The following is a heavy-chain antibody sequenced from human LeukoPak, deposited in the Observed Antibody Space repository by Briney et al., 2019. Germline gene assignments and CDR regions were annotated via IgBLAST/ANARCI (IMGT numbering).Heavy chain of an antibody. V-gene: IGHV3-69-1*01. Sequence: GGSLRLSCAASAFTFSDYYMNWIRQAPGKGLDWVSYISSSDTMYYADSVKGRFTISRDNAKNSFFLQMSSLRAEDTSVYYCVAGDWGARDSFDLWGRGTMVTVSS. D-gene: IGHD2-21*02. CDR2: ISSSDTM. CDR1: AFTFSDYY. J-gene: IGHJ3*01. CDR3: VAGDWGARDSFDL.